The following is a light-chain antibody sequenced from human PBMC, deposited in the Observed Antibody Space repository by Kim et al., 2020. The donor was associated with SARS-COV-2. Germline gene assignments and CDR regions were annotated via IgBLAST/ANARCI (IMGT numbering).Light chain of an antibody. CDR1: SIGSNS. CDR2: DKN. Sequence: ASGKTARITCEGNSIGSNSVNWYQQKPGQAPVLVIYDKNDRPSGIPERFSGSSSGNTASLTISGVQAGDEADYYCKAWDSSSDHGVFGGGTQLTVL. J-gene: IGLJ2*01. CDR3: KAWDSSSDHGV. V-gene: IGLV3-21*03.